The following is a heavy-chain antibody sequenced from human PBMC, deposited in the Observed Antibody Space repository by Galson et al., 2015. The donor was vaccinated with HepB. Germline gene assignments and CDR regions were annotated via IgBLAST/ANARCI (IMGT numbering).Heavy chain of an antibody. V-gene: IGHV3-30*18. J-gene: IGHJ4*02. Sequence: SLRLSCAASGFTFSSYGMHWVRQAPGRGLEWVAVISYAGSSKYYADSVKGRFTISRDNSKNTLYLQMNSLRAKDTAVYYCAKDSGTGTADYWGQGTLVTVSS. CDR2: ISYAGSSK. CDR3: AKDSGTGTADY. D-gene: IGHD1-1*01. CDR1: GFTFSSYG.